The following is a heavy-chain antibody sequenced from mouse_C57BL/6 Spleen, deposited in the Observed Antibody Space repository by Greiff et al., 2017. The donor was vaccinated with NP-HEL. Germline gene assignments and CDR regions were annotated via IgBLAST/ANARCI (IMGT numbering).Heavy chain of an antibody. Sequence: VQLQQSGAELVRPGTSVKLSCKASGYTFTSYWMHWVKQRPGQGLEWIGVIDPSDSYTNYNQKFKGKATLTVDTSSSTAYMQLSSLTSEDSAVYYCASGDGYYYAMDHWGQGTSVTVSS. D-gene: IGHD2-3*01. J-gene: IGHJ4*01. CDR3: ASGDGYYYAMDH. CDR2: IDPSDSYT. CDR1: GYTFTSYW. V-gene: IGHV1-59*01.